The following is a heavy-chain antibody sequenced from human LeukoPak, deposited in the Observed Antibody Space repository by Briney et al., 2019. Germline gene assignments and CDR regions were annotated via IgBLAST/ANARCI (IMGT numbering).Heavy chain of an antibody. V-gene: IGHV4-61*02. CDR3: ASLFVVVPAAIPLDAFDI. J-gene: IGHJ3*02. Sequence: SETLSLTCTVSGGSISSGSYYWSWIRQPAGKGLEWIGRIYTSGSTNYNPSLKSRVTISVDTSKNQFSLKLSSVTAADTAVYYCASLFVVVPAAIPLDAFDIWGQGTMVTVSS. D-gene: IGHD2-2*01. CDR1: GGSISSGSYY. CDR2: IYTSGST.